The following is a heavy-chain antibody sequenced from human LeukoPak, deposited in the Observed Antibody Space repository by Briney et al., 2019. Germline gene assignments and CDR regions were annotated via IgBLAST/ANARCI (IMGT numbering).Heavy chain of an antibody. CDR2: INPNSGGT. CDR1: GYTFTGYY. J-gene: IGHJ6*02. Sequence: ASVKVSCKASGYTFTGYYMHWVRQAPGQGLEWMGWINPNSGGTNYAQKFQGWVTMTRDTSISTAYMELSRLRSDDTAVYYCARDRVMVRGVITDGMDVWGQGTTVTVSS. CDR3: ARDRVMVRGVITDGMDV. V-gene: IGHV1-2*04. D-gene: IGHD3-10*01.